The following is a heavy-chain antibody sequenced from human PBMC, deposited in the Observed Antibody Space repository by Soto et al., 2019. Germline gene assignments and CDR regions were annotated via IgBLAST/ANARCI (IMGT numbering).Heavy chain of an antibody. Sequence: QVQLVQSGTEVKKPGSSLKVSCKASGGTFSSYAISWVRQAPGQGLEWMGGIIPIFGTTNYAEKFRGRVSITAEESTSTAYVELSSLRSEDTAVYYCAGSFTYGSGTFDAFDIWGQGTMVTVSS. V-gene: IGHV1-69*01. CDR3: AGSFTYGSGTFDAFDI. J-gene: IGHJ3*02. CDR1: GGTFSSYA. CDR2: IIPIFGTT. D-gene: IGHD3-10*01.